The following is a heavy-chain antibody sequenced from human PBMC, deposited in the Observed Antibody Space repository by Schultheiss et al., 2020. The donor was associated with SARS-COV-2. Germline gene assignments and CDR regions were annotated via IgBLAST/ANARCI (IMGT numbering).Heavy chain of an antibody. Sequence: GGSLRLSCAASGFTFSMYDFHWVRQAPGKGLEWVAVIWYDGSNKYYADSVKGRFTISRDNSKNTLYLQMNSLRAEDTAVYYCARAGIRFLEWLGSSDAFDIWGQGTMVTVSS. CDR1: GFTFSMYD. CDR3: ARAGIRFLEWLGSSDAFDI. D-gene: IGHD3-3*01. J-gene: IGHJ3*02. V-gene: IGHV3-30*04. CDR2: IWYDGSNK.